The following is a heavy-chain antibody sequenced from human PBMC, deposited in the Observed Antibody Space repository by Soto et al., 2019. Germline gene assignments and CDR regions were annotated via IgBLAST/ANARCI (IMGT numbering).Heavy chain of an antibody. V-gene: IGHV3-30*18. Sequence: QVQLVESGGGVVQPGRSLRLSCAASGFTFSSYGMHWVRQAPGTGLEWVAVISYDGSNKYYADSVKGRFTISRDNSKNTLYLQMNSLRAEDTAVYYCAKVDRAGYYYYGMDVWGQGTTVTVSS. CDR2: ISYDGSNK. CDR3: AKVDRAGYYYYGMDV. CDR1: GFTFSSYG. D-gene: IGHD6-13*01. J-gene: IGHJ6*01.